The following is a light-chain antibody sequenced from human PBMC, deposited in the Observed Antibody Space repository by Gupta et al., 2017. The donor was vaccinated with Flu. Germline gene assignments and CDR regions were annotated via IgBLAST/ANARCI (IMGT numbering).Light chain of an antibody. CDR1: QVIRSY. CDR3: QQLNSYHT. V-gene: IGKV1-9*01. CDR2: APS. J-gene: IGKJ1*01. Sequence: SPSFLSASVGDRVTITCRASQVIRSYLAWYQQKPGKAPKLLIYAPSTLQSGVPSRFSDSGSGTEFTLTISSLQPEDFATYYCQQLNSYHTFGQGTKVEIK.